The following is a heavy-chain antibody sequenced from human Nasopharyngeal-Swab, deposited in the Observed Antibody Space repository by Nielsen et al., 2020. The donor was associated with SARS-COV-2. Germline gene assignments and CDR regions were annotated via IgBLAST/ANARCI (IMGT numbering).Heavy chain of an antibody. Sequence: GESLKISCAASGFTFSDYYMSWIRQAPGKGLEWVSYISSSSSYTNYADSVKGRFTISRDNAKNSLYLQMNSLRAEDTAVYYCARWGILTGYDVGLDYWGQGILVTVSS. J-gene: IGHJ4*02. CDR3: ARWGILTGYDVGLDY. V-gene: IGHV3-11*06. D-gene: IGHD3-9*01. CDR2: ISSSSSYT. CDR1: GFTFSDYY.